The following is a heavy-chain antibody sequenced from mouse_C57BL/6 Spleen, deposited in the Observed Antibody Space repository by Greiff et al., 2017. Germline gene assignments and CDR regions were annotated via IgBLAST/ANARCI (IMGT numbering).Heavy chain of an antibody. J-gene: IGHJ2*01. CDR2: INPNNGGT. Sequence: VQLQQSGPELVKPGASVKISCKASGYTFTDYYMNWVKQSHGKSLEWIGDINPNNGGTSYNQKFKGKATLTVDKSSSTAYMELRSLTSEDSAVYSCARGDLGNYGHFDYWGQGTTLTVSS. CDR1: GYTFTDYY. V-gene: IGHV1-26*01. CDR3: ARGDLGNYGHFDY. D-gene: IGHD2-1*01.